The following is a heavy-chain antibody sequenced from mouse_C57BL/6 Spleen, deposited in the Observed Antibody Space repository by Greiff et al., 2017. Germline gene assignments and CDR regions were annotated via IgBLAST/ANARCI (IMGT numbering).Heavy chain of an antibody. V-gene: IGHV5-16*01. CDR3: AREDTTRYFDY. Sequence: EVHLVESEGGLVQPGSSMKLSCTASGFTFSDYYMAWVRQVPEKGLEWVANINYDGSGTYYLDSLKSRFIISRDNAKTILYLQMSSLKSEDTATYYCAREDTTRYFDYWGQGTTLTVSS. CDR2: INYDGSGT. CDR1: GFTFSDYY. D-gene: IGHD2-12*01. J-gene: IGHJ2*01.